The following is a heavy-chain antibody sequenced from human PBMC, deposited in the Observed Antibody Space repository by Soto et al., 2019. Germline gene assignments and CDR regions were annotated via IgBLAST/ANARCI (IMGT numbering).Heavy chain of an antibody. CDR3: TIDDESHFGY. V-gene: IGHV3-15*01. J-gene: IGHJ4*02. Sequence: GGYLRPSCAGSGFTFSNTWVSWVRQAPGKGLEWVGRVKRKTDGGAPDYAAPVKGRFSISRDDSKTTVYLQMNSLTSEDSGVYYCTIDDESHFGYWGQGTLVTVSS. CDR2: VKRKTDGGAP. CDR1: GFTFSNTW.